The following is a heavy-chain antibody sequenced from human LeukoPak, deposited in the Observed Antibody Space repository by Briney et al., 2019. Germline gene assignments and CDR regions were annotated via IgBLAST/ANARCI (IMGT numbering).Heavy chain of an antibody. CDR1: GGSFSGYY. J-gene: IGHJ4*02. D-gene: IGHD1-14*01. Sequence: PSETLSLTCAVYGGSFSGYYWSWIRQPPGKGLEWIGEISHSGSPNYNPSLKSRVTISVDTSKNHFSLRLRSVTAADTAVYYCARVPRKTVCDYRGQGTLVTVSS. CDR3: ARVPRKTVCDY. V-gene: IGHV4-34*01. CDR2: ISHSGSP.